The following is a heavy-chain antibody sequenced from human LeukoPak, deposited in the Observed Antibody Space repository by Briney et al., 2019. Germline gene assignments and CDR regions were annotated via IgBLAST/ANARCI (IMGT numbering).Heavy chain of an antibody. CDR2: ISSNGGIT. D-gene: IGHD2-15*01. CDR3: ARGGYADAFDI. J-gene: IGHJ3*02. V-gene: IGHV3-64*01. CDR1: GFTFSSYA. Sequence: PGGSLRLSCAASGFTFSSYAMHWVRQAPGKGLEYVSVISSNGGITYYANSVKGRFTISRDNSKNTLYLQMGSLRAEDMAVYYCARGGYADAFDIWGQGTMVTVSS.